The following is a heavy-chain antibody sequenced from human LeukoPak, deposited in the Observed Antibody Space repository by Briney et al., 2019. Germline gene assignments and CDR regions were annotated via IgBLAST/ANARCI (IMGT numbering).Heavy chain of an antibody. Sequence: PGGSLRLSCAASGLTFSKYSMTWVRQAPGKGLEWVAFIDTSSTTMYYTDSVKGRFTISRDNAKNSLYLPMNSLKVEDTAIYYCARDNWVDCWGQGTLVTVSS. CDR3: ARDNWVDC. CDR1: GLTFSKYS. J-gene: IGHJ5*01. V-gene: IGHV3-48*04. CDR2: IDTSSTTM.